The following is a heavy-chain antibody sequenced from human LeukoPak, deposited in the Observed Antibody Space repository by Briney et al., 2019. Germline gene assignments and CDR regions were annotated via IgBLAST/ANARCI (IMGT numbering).Heavy chain of an antibody. Sequence: PGGSLRFSCAVSGFTFSSYWMSWVRQAPGKGLEWVANIKQDGSEKYYVDSVKGRFTISRDNAKNSLYLQMNSLRAEDTAVYYCARVRGPYSSGWYYFDYWGQGTLVTVSS. J-gene: IGHJ4*02. CDR2: IKQDGSEK. V-gene: IGHV3-7*03. D-gene: IGHD6-19*01. CDR1: GFTFSSYW. CDR3: ARVRGPYSSGWYYFDY.